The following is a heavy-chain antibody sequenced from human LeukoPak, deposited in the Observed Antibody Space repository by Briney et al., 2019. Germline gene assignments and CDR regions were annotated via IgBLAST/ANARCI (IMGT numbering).Heavy chain of an antibody. Sequence: PSQTLSLTCTVSGGSISRGDSYWSWIRQPPGKGLEWIGHIYYSGSTYYNPSLRSRVAISLDTSENQFSLKLSSVTAADTAVYYCARLGGATPNWFDPWGQGTLVTVSS. CDR1: GGSISRGDSY. D-gene: IGHD1-26*01. J-gene: IGHJ5*02. CDR2: IYYSGST. CDR3: ARLGGATPNWFDP. V-gene: IGHV4-30-4*01.